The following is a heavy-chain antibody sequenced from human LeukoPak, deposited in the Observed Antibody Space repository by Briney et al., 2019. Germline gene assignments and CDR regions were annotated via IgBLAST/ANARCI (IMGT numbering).Heavy chain of an antibody. CDR2: ISAHNGNT. Sequence: ASVKVSCKASGYTFTSYGISWGRHAPGQGLELMGCISAHNGNTNYAQMLQDRVTTIRDTSTKTAYMDLRNLRSDDTAVYYCARRVPRGYGGYDIDYWGQGTLVTVSS. J-gene: IGHJ4*02. CDR3: ARRVPRGYGGYDIDY. V-gene: IGHV1-18*01. D-gene: IGHD5-12*01. CDR1: GYTFTSYG.